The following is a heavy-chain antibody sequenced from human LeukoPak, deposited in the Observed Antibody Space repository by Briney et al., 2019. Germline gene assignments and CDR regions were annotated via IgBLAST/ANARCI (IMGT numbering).Heavy chain of an antibody. CDR2: IKSKTDVGTT. D-gene: IGHD3-22*01. CDR1: RFTVSSNE. V-gene: IGHV3-15*01. CDR3: TTDYYDDDGEIYYYMDV. Sequence: GGSLRLSCAASRFTVSSNEMSWVRQAPGKGPECVGRIKSKTDVGTTDYAAPVKGRFTISRDDSKNTLYLQMNSLKTEDTAVYYCTTDYYDDDGEIYYYMDVWGEGTTVTVSS. J-gene: IGHJ6*03.